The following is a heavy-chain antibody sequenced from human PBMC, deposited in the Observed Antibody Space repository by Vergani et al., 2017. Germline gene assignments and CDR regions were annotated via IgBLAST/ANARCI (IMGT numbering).Heavy chain of an antibody. CDR3: ARTAVTTPYWYFDL. J-gene: IGHJ2*01. Sequence: EVQVVESGGGLIQPGGSLRLSCAASGFTVSSNYMSWVRQAPGKGLEWVSVIYSGGSTYYEDSVKGRFTISRDNSKNTLYLQMNSLRAEDTAVYYCARTAVTTPYWYFDLWGRGTLVTVSS. D-gene: IGHD4-17*01. CDR2: IYSGGST. CDR1: GFTVSSNY. V-gene: IGHV3-53*01.